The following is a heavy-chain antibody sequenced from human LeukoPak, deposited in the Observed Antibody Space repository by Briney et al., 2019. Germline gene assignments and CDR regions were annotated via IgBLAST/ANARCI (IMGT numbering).Heavy chain of an antibody. CDR3: EGTPFDY. CDR2: IRDDESNK. D-gene: IGHD3-10*01. Sequence: GGSLRLSCAASGFTFRSYGLHWVRQAPGKGLEWVAFIRDDESNKYYADSVKGRFTISRDNSKNTLYLQMNSLRAEDTAVYYCEGTPFDYWGQGTLVTVSS. J-gene: IGHJ4*02. CDR1: GFTFRSYG. V-gene: IGHV3-30*02.